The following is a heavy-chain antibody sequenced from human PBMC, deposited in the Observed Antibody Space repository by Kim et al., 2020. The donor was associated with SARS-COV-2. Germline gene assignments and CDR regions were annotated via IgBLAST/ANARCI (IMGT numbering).Heavy chain of an antibody. J-gene: IGHJ4*02. CDR2: IWYDESIK. CDR1: GFTFNNYG. V-gene: IGHV3-33*01. D-gene: IGHD3-10*01. CDR3: ARDITIATNFFDY. Sequence: GGSLRLSCTASGFTFNNYGIHWVRQAPGRGLEWVAVIWYDESIKKYADSVKGRFTISRDNSKNTLYLQMDNLRAEDTAIYYCARDITIATNFFDYWGQGILVTVSS.